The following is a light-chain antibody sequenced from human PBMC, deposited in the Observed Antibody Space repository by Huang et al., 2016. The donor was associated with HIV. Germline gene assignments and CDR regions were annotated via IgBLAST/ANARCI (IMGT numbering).Light chain of an antibody. J-gene: IGKJ3*01. Sequence: ELVMTQSPAILSVSPGERATLSCTASQRVCGNVAWYQQKPGHAPRLLIYGGSTRATGIPARFSGGGSGTDFVLTISSLQPEDFAVYYCQQYDNWLGTFGPGTKVDIK. CDR1: QRVCGN. CDR3: QQYDNWLGT. CDR2: GGS. V-gene: IGKV3-15*01.